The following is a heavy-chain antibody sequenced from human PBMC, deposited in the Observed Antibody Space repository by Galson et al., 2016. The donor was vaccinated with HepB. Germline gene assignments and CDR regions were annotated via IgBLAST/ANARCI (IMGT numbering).Heavy chain of an antibody. CDR1: GFTFATYP. D-gene: IGHD3-10*01. CDR3: AKEWGSRLTMVRGVLDPFVI. CDR2: IRGRGGGI. J-gene: IGHJ3*02. V-gene: IGHV3-23*01. Sequence: LRLSCAGSGFTFATYPMSWVRQAPGKGLEWVSGIRGRGGGIDYADSVKGRFTISRDNSKNTLYLQMSSLRAEDTAVYYCAKEWGSRLTMVRGVLDPFVIGGHGTLVTVSA.